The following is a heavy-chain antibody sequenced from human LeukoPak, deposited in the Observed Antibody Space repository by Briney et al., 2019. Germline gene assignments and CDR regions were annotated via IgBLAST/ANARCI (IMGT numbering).Heavy chain of an antibody. CDR2: IIPIFGTA. J-gene: IGHJ6*02. Sequence: ASVKVSCKASGGTFSSYAISWVRQAPGQGLEWMGGIIPIFGTANYAQKFQGRVTITAGESTSTAYMELSSLRSEDTAVYYCARDGDTAMDAQYYYYGMDVWGQGTTVTVSS. V-gene: IGHV1-69*13. CDR1: GGTFSSYA. D-gene: IGHD5-18*01. CDR3: ARDGDTAMDAQYYYYGMDV.